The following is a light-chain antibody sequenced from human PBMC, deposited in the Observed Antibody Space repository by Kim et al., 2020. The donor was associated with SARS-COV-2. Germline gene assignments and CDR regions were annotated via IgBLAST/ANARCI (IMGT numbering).Light chain of an antibody. V-gene: IGKV1-5*03. J-gene: IGKJ2*01. CDR1: QSINSW. CDR2: KAS. CDR3: QQYAAYPYT. Sequence: DIQMTQSPSTLSASVGDSVTITCRASQSINSWLAWYQQKPGKAPKLLIYKASNLESGVPSRFSGSGSGTEFSLTINSLQPDDFATYYCQQYAAYPYTFAQGTKLEI.